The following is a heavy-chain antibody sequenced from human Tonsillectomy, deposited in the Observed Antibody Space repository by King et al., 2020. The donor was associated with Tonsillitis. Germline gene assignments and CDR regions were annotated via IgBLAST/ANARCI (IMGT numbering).Heavy chain of an antibody. D-gene: IGHD1-26*01. Sequence: QLQESGPGVVKPSETLSLTCTVSGGSISSSDHYWAWIRQPPGKGLEWIGYMFSSGNSFYSPSLKSRITISGGTSGVTSENRFSLKLSSVTAADTAVYFCAGYVSGTFDYWGQGALVTVSS. CDR2: MFSSGNS. CDR3: AGYVSGTFDY. V-gene: IGHV4-39*01. CDR1: GGSISSSDHY. J-gene: IGHJ4*02.